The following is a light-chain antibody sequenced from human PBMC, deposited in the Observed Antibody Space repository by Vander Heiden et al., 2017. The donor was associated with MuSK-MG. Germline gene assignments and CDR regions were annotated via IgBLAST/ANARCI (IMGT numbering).Light chain of an antibody. V-gene: IGLV2-8*01. CDR2: EVS. J-gene: IGLJ1*01. Sequence: QSALTQPPSASGSPGQSATISCTGTSSDGGGYNTVSWYQQHPGKAPKLMIYEVSKRPSGVPDRFSGSKSGNTASLTVSGLQAEDEADYYCSSYAGSNNYVFGTGTKVTVL. CDR3: SSYAGSNNYV. CDR1: SSDGGGYNT.